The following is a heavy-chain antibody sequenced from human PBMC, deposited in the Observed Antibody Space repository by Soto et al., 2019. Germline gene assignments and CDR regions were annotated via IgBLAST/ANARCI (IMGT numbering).Heavy chain of an antibody. CDR2: VYYSGGT. CDR3: ARRRYFHETGGYSVLDY. CDR1: GDSISSSNYY. V-gene: IGHV4-39*01. Sequence: QLQLQESGPGLVKPSETLSLTCTVSGDSISSSNYYWAWIRQPPGKGLEWIGTVYYSGGTYYNPSLKSRVTISVDTSRNQFSLRLTSVTAADTAVYYCARRRYFHETGGYSVLDYWGQGTLVTVSS. J-gene: IGHJ4*02. D-gene: IGHD3-22*01.